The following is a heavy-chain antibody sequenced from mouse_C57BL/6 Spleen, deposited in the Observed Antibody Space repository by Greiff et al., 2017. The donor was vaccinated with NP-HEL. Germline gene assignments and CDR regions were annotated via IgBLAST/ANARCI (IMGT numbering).Heavy chain of an antibody. D-gene: IGHD1-1*01. CDR3: ARVGDGSSPYAMDY. CDR1: GYTFTDYY. J-gene: IGHJ4*01. V-gene: IGHV1-76*01. CDR2: IYPGSGNT. Sequence: VQLQQSGAELVRPGASVKLSCKASGYTFTDYYINWVKQRPGQGLEWIARIYPGSGNTYYNEKFKGKATLTAEKSSSTAYMQLSSLTSEDSAVYFCARVGDGSSPYAMDYWGQGTSVTVSS.